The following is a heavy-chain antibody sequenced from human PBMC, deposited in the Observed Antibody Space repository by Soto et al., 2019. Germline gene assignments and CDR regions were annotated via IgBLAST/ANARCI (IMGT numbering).Heavy chain of an antibody. V-gene: IGHV1-69*13. Sequence: GSSVKVSCKASGGTFSSYAISWVRPAPGQGLEWMGGFIPILGTANYAQKFQGRVTITENESMGTAYMELSCLRSEDTAVYYGTRDNITIFGVVIENYYYGMDVGGQGTSVTVS. D-gene: IGHD3-3*01. CDR2: FIPILGTA. CDR3: TRDNITIFGVVIENYYYGMDV. J-gene: IGHJ6*02. CDR1: GGTFSSYA.